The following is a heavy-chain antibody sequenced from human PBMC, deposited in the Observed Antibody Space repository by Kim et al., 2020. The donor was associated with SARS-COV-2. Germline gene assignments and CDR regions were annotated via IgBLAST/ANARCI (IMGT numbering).Heavy chain of an antibody. J-gene: IGHJ3*02. D-gene: IGHD6-19*01. Sequence: SETLSLTCTVSGGSISSSSYYWGWIRQPPGKGLEWIGSIYYSGSTYYNPSLKSRVTISVDTSKNQFSLKLSSVTAADTAVYYCARRGVGSSGWYRRAFDIWGQGKMVTVSS. CDR2: IYYSGST. CDR3: ARRGVGSSGWYRRAFDI. V-gene: IGHV4-39*01. CDR1: GGSISSSSYY.